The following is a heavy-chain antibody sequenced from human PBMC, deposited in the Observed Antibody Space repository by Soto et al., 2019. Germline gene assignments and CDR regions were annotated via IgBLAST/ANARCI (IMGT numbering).Heavy chain of an antibody. Sequence: GGSLRLSCAASGFTVSSNYMSWVRQAPGKGLEWVSVIYSGGSTYYADSVKGRFTISRDNSKNTLYLQMNSLRAEDTAVYYCARMNVNIVATIVDYWGQGTLVTVSS. V-gene: IGHV3-66*01. CDR3: ARMNVNIVATIVDY. J-gene: IGHJ4*02. CDR1: GFTVSSNY. CDR2: IYSGGST. D-gene: IGHD5-12*01.